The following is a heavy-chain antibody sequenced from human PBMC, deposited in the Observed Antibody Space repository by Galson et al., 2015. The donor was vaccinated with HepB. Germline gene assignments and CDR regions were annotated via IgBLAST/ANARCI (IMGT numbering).Heavy chain of an antibody. CDR3: ARITMIVVPSGAFDI. Sequence: SLRLSCAASGFTVSSNYMSWVRQAPGKGLEWVSVIYTGGSTYYADSVKGRFTISRDNSKNTLHLQMNSLRAEDTAVYYCARITMIVVPSGAFDIWGQGTMVAVSS. CDR1: GFTVSSNY. CDR2: IYTGGST. J-gene: IGHJ3*02. V-gene: IGHV3-66*02. D-gene: IGHD3-22*01.